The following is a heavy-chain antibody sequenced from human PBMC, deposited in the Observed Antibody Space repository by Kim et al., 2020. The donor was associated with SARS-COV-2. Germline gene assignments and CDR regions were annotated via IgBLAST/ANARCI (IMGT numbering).Heavy chain of an antibody. J-gene: IGHJ6*03. CDR2: LSSKAYGGTK. V-gene: IGHV3-49*04. CDR1: GFTFGDYA. D-gene: IGHD1-26*01. Sequence: GGSLRLSCTASGFTFGDYAMSWVRQAPGKGLEWVGFLSSKAYGGTKVYSASVKGRITISRDDTKSIAYLQMHSLKTEDTAVYYCTRAHNMGSWAYYYYYYSAVCGNGTPGTVSS. CDR3: TRAHNMGSWAYYYYYYSAV.